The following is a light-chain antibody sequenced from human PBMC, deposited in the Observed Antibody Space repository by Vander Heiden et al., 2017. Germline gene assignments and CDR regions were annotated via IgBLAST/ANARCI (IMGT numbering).Light chain of an antibody. J-gene: IGKJ4*01. CDR1: QHIRNY. V-gene: IGKV1-27*01. Sequence: DIQMTQSPPSLSASVGDTATITCRASQHIRNYLAWYQQKPGRVPKLLIYAASTLQSGVPSSFSGTGSGTDFALTIRSLHPEDFATYYCQKYNSAPLSFGGGTKVELK. CDR3: QKYNSAPLS. CDR2: AAS.